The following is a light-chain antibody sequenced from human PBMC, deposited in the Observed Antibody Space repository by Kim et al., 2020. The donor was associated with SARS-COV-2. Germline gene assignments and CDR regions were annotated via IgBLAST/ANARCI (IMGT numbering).Light chain of an antibody. Sequence: ASVGDRVTITCRASQGISTSLAWYQQKPGKVPKLLIYDAFTLQSGVPARFSGSGSGTDFTLTISSLQPEDVATYYCQKHNSAPFTFGPGTKVDIK. CDR1: QGISTS. CDR3: QKHNSAPFT. CDR2: DAF. V-gene: IGKV1-27*01. J-gene: IGKJ3*01.